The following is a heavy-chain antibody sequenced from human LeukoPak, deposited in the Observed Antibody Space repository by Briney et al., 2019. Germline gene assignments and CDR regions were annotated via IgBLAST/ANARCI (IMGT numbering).Heavy chain of an antibody. V-gene: IGHV4-39*01. J-gene: IGHJ4*02. CDR2: IYYSGST. CDR1: GGSISSSSYY. D-gene: IGHD1-26*01. Sequence: PSETLSLTCTVSGGSISSSSYYWGWIRQPPGKGLEWIGSIYYSGSTYYNPSLKSRVTISVDTSKNQFSLKLSSVTAADTAVYYCARPSGSYYGDFGYWGQGTLVTVSS. CDR3: ARPSGSYYGDFGY.